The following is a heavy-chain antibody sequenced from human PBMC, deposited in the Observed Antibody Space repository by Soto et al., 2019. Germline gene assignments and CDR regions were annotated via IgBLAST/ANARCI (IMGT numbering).Heavy chain of an antibody. V-gene: IGHV3-21*01. CDR3: ARDRGSGSRNNWFDP. Sequence: EVQLVESGGGLVKPGGSLRLSCAASGFTFSSYSMNWVRQAPGKGLEWVSSISSSSSYIYYADSVKGRFTISRDNAKNSLYLQMNSLRAEDTAVYYYARDRGSGSRNNWFDPWGQGTLVTVSS. D-gene: IGHD3-10*01. J-gene: IGHJ5*02. CDR1: GFTFSSYS. CDR2: ISSSSSYI.